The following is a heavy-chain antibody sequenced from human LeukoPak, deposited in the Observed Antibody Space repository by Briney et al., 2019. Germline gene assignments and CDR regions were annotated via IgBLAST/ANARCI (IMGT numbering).Heavy chain of an antibody. CDR2: ISSSSSSI. CDR1: GFTFSSYS. D-gene: IGHD3-22*01. V-gene: IGHV3-48*01. Sequence: GGSLRLSCAASGFTFSSYSMNWVRQAPGKGLEWVSYISSSSSSIYYADSVKGRFTISRDNAKNSLYLQMNSLRAEDTAVYYCTRQNGAGYYYYFDSWGQGTLVTVSS. J-gene: IGHJ4*02. CDR3: TRQNGAGYYYYFDS.